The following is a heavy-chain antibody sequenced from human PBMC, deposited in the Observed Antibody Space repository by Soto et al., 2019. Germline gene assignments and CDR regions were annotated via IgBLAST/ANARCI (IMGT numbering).Heavy chain of an antibody. V-gene: IGHV3-74*01. CDR3: PSQDKEAAEYYYYGMDV. CDR1: GFTFSSYW. J-gene: IGHJ6*02. Sequence: GGSLRLSCAASGFTFSSYWMHWVRQAPGKGLVWVSRINSDGSSTSYADSVKGRFTISRDNAKNTLYLQMNSLRAEDTAVYYCPSQDKEAAEYYYYGMDVWGQGTTVTVSS. CDR2: INSDGSST.